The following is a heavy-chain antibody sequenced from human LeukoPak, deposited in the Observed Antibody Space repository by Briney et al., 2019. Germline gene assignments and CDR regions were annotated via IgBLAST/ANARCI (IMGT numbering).Heavy chain of an antibody. Sequence: GGSLRLSCAASGFTFSNYSMNWVRQAPGKGLEWVSYISTRSGTIYYTDSVKGRFTITRDNAKNSLYLQMNSLRDEDTAVYYCARDRGGYEFFDYWGQGILVTVSS. J-gene: IGHJ4*02. D-gene: IGHD5-12*01. CDR1: GFTFSNYS. V-gene: IGHV3-48*02. CDR3: ARDRGGYEFFDY. CDR2: ISTRSGTI.